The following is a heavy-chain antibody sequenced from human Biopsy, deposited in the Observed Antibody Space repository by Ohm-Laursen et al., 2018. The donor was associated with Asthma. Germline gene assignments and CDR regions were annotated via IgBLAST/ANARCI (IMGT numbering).Heavy chain of an antibody. V-gene: IGHV3-23*01. D-gene: IGHD1-14*01. CDR1: GFTFSNYV. CDR3: ARGGPELPTELDY. J-gene: IGHJ4*02. Sequence: SLRLSCAASGFTFSNYVMSWVRQAPGKGLEWVSSITGSGGFTYYTDSVKGRFTIPRDNAKNSLYLQMNSLRAEDTAVYYCARGGPELPTELDYWGPGTLVTVSS. CDR2: ITGSGGFT.